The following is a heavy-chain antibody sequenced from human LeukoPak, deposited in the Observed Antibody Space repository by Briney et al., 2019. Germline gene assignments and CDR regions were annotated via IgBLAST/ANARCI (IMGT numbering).Heavy chain of an antibody. D-gene: IGHD3-16*01. V-gene: IGHV1-2*02. J-gene: IGHJ5*02. CDR2: INPKNGGS. CDR3: ARASFWESPINWFAP. Sequence: ASVKVSCKASGYTFSNYDINWVRQAPGQGLEWVGWINPKNGGSNYAQKFQGRVTMTRDRSISTAYMELSRLTSDDTAVYYCARASFWESPINWFAPWGQGTLVTVSS. CDR1: GYTFSNYD.